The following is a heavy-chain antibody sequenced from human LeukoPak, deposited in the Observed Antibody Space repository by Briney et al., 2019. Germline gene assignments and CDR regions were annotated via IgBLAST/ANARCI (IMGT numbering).Heavy chain of an antibody. CDR3: ARATSVHDAFDI. V-gene: IGHV1-58*02. Sequence: SVKVSCKASGFTFTSSAMQWVRQARGQRLEWIGWIVVGSGNTNYAQKFQERVTITRDMSTSTAYMELSSLRSEDTAVYYCARATSVHDAFDIWGQGTMVTVSS. CDR1: GFTFTSSA. D-gene: IGHD1-26*01. J-gene: IGHJ3*02. CDR2: IVVGSGNT.